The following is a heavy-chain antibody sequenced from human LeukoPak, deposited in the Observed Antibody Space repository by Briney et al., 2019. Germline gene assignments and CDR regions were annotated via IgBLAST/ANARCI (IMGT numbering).Heavy chain of an antibody. CDR1: GFTVSSNY. V-gene: IGHV3-53*01. CDR2: IYSGGST. J-gene: IGHJ6*03. Sequence: GGSLRLSCAASGFTVSSNYMSWVRQAPGKGLEWVSGIYSGGSTYYADSVKGRFTISRDNSKNTLYLQMNSLRAEDTAVYYCARAPYGDLTRYYYYYMDVWGKGTTVTVSS. CDR3: ARAPYGDLTRYYYYYMDV. D-gene: IGHD4-17*01.